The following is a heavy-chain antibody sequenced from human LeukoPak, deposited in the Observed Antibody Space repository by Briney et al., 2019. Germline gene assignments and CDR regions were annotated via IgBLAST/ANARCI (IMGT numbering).Heavy chain of an antibody. D-gene: IGHD3-9*01. CDR2: IYHSGST. Sequence: PSETLSLTCAVSGYSISSGYYWGWIRQPPGKGLEWIGSIYHSGSTYYNSSLKSRVTISVDTSKNQFSLKLSSVTAADTAVYYCARTYYDILTGYYNDAFDIWGQGTMVTVSS. V-gene: IGHV4-38-2*01. CDR3: ARTYYDILTGYYNDAFDI. J-gene: IGHJ3*02. CDR1: GYSISSGYY.